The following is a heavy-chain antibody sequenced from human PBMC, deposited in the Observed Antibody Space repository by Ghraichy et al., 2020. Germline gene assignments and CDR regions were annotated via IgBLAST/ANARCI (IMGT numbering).Heavy chain of an antibody. CDR1: GGSISSGGYY. V-gene: IGHV4-31*03. CDR3: ARDLGAAAGTGRWFDP. D-gene: IGHD6-13*01. CDR2: IYYSGST. J-gene: IGHJ5*02. Sequence: SETLSLTCTVSGGSISSGGYYWSWIRQHPGKGLKWIGYIYYSGSTYYNPSLKSRVTISVDTSKNQFSLKLSSVTAADTAVYYCARDLGAAAGTGRWFDPWGQGTLVTVSS.